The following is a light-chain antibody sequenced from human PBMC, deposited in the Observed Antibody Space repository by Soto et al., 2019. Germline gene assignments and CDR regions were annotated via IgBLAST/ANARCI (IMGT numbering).Light chain of an antibody. J-gene: IGKJ2*01. V-gene: IGKV3-15*01. CDR3: QQYTNWPPTFT. CDR1: QSVSSN. Sequence: EIVMTQSPATLSVSPGETVTLSCRASQSVSSNLAWYQQKPGQAPRLLIYAASTRATGIPARFSGSGSGTEFTLAISSLQSEDFAIYYCQQYTNWPPTFTFGQGTKLEIK. CDR2: AAS.